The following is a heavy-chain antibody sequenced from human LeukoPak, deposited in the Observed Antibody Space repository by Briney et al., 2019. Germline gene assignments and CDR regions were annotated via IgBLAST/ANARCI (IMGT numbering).Heavy chain of an antibody. CDR2: IYDSGST. J-gene: IGHJ3*02. CDR1: GASIRSGDYY. Sequence: SQTLSLTCTVSGASIRSGDYYWSWLRQPPGKGLEWIAYIYDSGSTYYNPSLKSRITISVDTSENRFSLKLSSVTATDTAVYYCARDCSGGSCYGAFDIWGQGTMVTVSS. D-gene: IGHD2-15*01. CDR3: ARDCSGGSCYGAFDI. V-gene: IGHV4-30-4*01.